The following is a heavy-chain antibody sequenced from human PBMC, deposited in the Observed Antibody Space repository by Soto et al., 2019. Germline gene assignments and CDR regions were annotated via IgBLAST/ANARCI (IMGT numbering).Heavy chain of an antibody. D-gene: IGHD3-22*01. CDR1: GFTFSSYA. J-gene: IGHJ4*02. CDR3: VKGEYYYDSSGYYPFDY. Sequence: GGSRTLSCAASGFTFSSYAMHWVRQAPGKGLEYVSAISSNGGSTYYANSVKGRFTISRDNSKNTQYLQMSSLRADDTALYYCVKGEYYYDSSGYYPFDYWGQGT. V-gene: IGHV3-64*01. CDR2: ISSNGGST.